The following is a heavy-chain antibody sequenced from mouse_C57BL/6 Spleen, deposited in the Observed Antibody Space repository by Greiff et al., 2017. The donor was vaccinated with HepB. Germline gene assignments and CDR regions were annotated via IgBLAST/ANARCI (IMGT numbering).Heavy chain of an antibody. Sequence: QVQLQQPGAELVKPGASVKMSCKASGYTFTSYWITWVKQRPGQGLEWIGDIYPGSGSTNYNEKFKSKATLTVDTSSSTAYMQLSSLTSEDSAVYYCARHGYSNYVGAMDYWGQGTSVTVSS. CDR3: ARHGYSNYVGAMDY. CDR2: IYPGSGST. V-gene: IGHV1-55*01. J-gene: IGHJ4*01. CDR1: GYTFTSYW. D-gene: IGHD2-5*01.